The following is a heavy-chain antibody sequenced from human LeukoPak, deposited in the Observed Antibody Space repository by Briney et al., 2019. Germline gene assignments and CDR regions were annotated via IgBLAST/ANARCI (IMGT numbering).Heavy chain of an antibody. CDR1: GGSISTSAFY. J-gene: IGHJ6*03. V-gene: IGHV4-39*01. Sequence: PSETLSLTCTVSGGSISTSAFYWGWIRQPPGKGLEWIGSIYDSGNEFYNPSLKSRVTISADTSKNQLSLKLNSVTAADTAMYYCARRISDYYYYYMDVWGEGITVTVSS. CDR2: IYDSGNE. D-gene: IGHD2/OR15-2a*01. CDR3: ARRISDYYYYYMDV.